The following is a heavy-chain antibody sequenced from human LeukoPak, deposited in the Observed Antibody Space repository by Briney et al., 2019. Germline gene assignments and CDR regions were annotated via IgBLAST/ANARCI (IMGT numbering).Heavy chain of an antibody. D-gene: IGHD3-22*01. CDR2: ITGSGDIT. CDR3: ARDGLFDY. CDR1: GFTFSTYV. J-gene: IGHJ4*02. Sequence: GGSLRLSCAASGFTFSTYVMSWVRQAPGKGLEWVSGITGSGDITDYADSVKGRFTISRDNAKNSLYLQMNSLRAEDTAVYYCARDGLFDYWGQGTLVTVSS. V-gene: IGHV3-23*01.